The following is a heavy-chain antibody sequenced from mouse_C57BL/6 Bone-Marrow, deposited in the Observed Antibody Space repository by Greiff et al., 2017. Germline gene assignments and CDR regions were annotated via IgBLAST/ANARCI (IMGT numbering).Heavy chain of an antibody. D-gene: IGHD1-1*01. Sequence: VQLQQSGAELARPGASVKLSCKASGYTFTSYGISWVKQRTGQGLEWIGEIYPRSGNTYYNEKFKGKATLTADKSSSTAYMELRSLTSEDSAVSFCASGGSITTVVASDYFDYWGQGTTLTVSS. CDR2: IYPRSGNT. V-gene: IGHV1-81*01. CDR1: GYTFTSYG. J-gene: IGHJ2*01. CDR3: ASGGSITTVVASDYFDY.